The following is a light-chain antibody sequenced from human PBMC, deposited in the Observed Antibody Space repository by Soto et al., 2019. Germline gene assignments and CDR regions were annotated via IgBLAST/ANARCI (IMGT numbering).Light chain of an antibody. CDR1: SSNIGAGYD. J-gene: IGLJ1*01. CDR3: QSYDSSLSASV. CDR2: GNS. V-gene: IGLV1-40*01. Sequence: QSVLTQPPSVSGAPGQRVTISCTGSSSNIGAGYDVHWYPQLPGTAPKLLIYGNSNRPSGVPDRFAGSKSGTSASLAITWVQEEDEADYYCQSYDSSLSASVFGTGTKVTVL.